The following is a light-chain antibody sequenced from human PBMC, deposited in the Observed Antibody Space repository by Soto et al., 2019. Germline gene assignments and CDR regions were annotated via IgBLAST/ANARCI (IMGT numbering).Light chain of an antibody. V-gene: IGLV1-44*01. J-gene: IGLJ3*02. Sequence: QSVLTQPPSASETPGQRVTLSCSGSDSNIGRNTVNWFQQLPGTAPKLLIYSTYQRPSGVPDRFSGSKSGTSASLVISGLQSEDEAHYYCAAWDESLNGWVFGGGTKLTVL. CDR1: DSNIGRNT. CDR3: AAWDESLNGWV. CDR2: STY.